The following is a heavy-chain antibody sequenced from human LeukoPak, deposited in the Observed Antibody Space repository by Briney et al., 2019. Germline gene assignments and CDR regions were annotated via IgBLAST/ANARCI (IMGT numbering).Heavy chain of an antibody. V-gene: IGHV4-4*07. CDR1: GGSISGYH. CDR3: AGGQMFTSGGFDD. CDR2: IYTSGST. J-gene: IGHJ4*02. Sequence: SETLSLTCTVSGGSISGYHWGWIRQPVGKGLEWIGRIYTSGSTTYNPSLKSRVTMSVDTSKNQFSLKLNSVTAADTAVYYCAGGQMFTSGGFDDWGQGTLVTVSS. D-gene: IGHD6-19*01.